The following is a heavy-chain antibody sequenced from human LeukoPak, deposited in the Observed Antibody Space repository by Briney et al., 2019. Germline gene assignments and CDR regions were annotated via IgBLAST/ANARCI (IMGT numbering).Heavy chain of an antibody. Sequence: SQTLSLTCTVSGGSINSGGSYWSWIRQHLGKGLEWIGCIYYSWSSYYNPSLKSRVTLSLDTSKNQFSLKLSSVTAADTAVYYCARDNGDYRSIYYYMDVWGKGTTVTVSS. V-gene: IGHV4-31*03. J-gene: IGHJ6*03. D-gene: IGHD4-11*01. CDR3: ARDNGDYRSIYYYMDV. CDR2: IYYSWSS. CDR1: GGSINSGGSY.